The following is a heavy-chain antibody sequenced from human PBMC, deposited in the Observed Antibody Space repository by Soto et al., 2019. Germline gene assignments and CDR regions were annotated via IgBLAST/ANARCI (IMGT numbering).Heavy chain of an antibody. CDR1: GGYIXSYC. CDR3: ARARYYYDSSGQSLNWFDP. V-gene: IGHV4-59*01. CDR2: IYYSGST. D-gene: IGHD3-22*01. J-gene: IGHJ5*02. Sequence: SETLCLTCTVSGGYIXSYCWSWIRQPPGKGLEWIGYIYYSGSTNYNPSLKSRVTISVDTSKNQFSLKLSSVTAADTAVYYCARARYYYDSSGQSLNWFDPWGQGTLVTVSS.